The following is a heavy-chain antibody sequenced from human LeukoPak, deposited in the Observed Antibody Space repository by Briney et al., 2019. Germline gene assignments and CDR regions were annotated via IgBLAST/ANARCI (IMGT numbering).Heavy chain of an antibody. V-gene: IGHV3-11*01. Sequence: GGSLRLSCAASGFTFSDYYMSWIRQTPGKGLECVSYISSSGSTIYYADSVKGRFTISTDNAKNSLYLQMNSLRAEDTAVYYCARDYYYDSSGYYSYWGQGTLVTVSS. D-gene: IGHD3-22*01. CDR2: ISSSGSTI. CDR3: ARDYYYDSSGYYSY. CDR1: GFTFSDYY. J-gene: IGHJ4*02.